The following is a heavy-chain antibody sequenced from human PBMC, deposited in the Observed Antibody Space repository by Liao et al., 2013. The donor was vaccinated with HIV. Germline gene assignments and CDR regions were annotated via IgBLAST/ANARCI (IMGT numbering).Heavy chain of an antibody. Sequence: QVQLQQWGAGLLKPSETLSLTCAVYGGSFSGYYWNWIRQPPGKGLEWIGEINHSGSTNYNPSLKSRVTISVDTSKNQFSLKLSSVTAADTAVYYCARPAARHYYYYKDVWGKGTTVTVSS. CDR3: ARPAARHYYYYKDV. V-gene: IGHV4-34*01. CDR1: GGSFSGYY. D-gene: IGHD2-2*01. CDR2: INHSGST. J-gene: IGHJ6*03.